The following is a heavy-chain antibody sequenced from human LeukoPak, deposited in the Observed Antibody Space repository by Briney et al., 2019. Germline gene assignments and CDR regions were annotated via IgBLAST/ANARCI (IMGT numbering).Heavy chain of an antibody. CDR1: GYTLTELS. Sequence: ASVKVSCKVSGYTLTELSMHWVRQAPGKGLEWMGGFDPEDGETIYAQKFQGRVTMTEDTSTDTAYMELSSLRSEDTAVYYCATDDYSNYAFDPWGQGTLVTVSS. V-gene: IGHV1-24*01. CDR2: FDPEDGET. J-gene: IGHJ5*02. CDR3: ATDDYSNYAFDP. D-gene: IGHD4-4*01.